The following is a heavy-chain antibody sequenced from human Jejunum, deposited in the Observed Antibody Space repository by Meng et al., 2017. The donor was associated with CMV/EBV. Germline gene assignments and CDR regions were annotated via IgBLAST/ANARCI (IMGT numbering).Heavy chain of an antibody. J-gene: IGHJ4*02. D-gene: IGHD6-13*01. V-gene: IGHV3-21*02. CDR3: ARSPPISRWDY. CDR1: GFTFRSYS. Sequence: VRLVELGGGRVKPGGSLRLPCAASGFTFRSYSMNWVRQAPGEGLEWVASISSDSNFIYYADSVKGRFTISRDNAKNSLYLQMNSLRAEDTAVYSCARSPPISRWDYWGQGTLVTVSS. CDR2: ISSDSNFI.